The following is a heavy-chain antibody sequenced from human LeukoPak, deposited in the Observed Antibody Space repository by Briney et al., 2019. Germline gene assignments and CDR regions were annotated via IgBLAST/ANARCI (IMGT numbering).Heavy chain of an antibody. J-gene: IGHJ4*02. CDR1: GFTFSRFW. CDR3: ARGYSSGWYYFDY. Sequence: GGSLRLSCVDSGFTFSRFWMHWVRQAPGKGLVWVSHITTDGSSTSYADSVKGRFTISRDNAKNTLYLQMNSLRAEDTAVYYCARGYSSGWYYFDYWGQGTLVTVSS. V-gene: IGHV3-74*01. CDR2: ITTDGSST. D-gene: IGHD6-19*01.